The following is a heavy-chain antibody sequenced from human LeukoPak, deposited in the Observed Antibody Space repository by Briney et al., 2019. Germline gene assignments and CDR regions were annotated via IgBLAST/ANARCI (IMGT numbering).Heavy chain of an antibody. J-gene: IGHJ4*02. CDR2: VFYTGST. D-gene: IGHD4-17*01. CDR3: ARYGDYVGAVDY. Sequence: SETLSLTCSVSGGSISSGNYYWGWMRQPPGKGMEWIASVFYTGSTYYNPSLKRRVTISVDTSKNQFSLRLRSVTAAGTALYYCARYGDYVGAVDYWGQGPLVTVSS. CDR1: GGSISSGNYY. V-gene: IGHV4-39*01.